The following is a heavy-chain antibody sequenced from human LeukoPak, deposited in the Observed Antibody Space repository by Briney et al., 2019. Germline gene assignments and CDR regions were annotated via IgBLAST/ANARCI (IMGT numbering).Heavy chain of an antibody. V-gene: IGHV4-39*07. J-gene: IGHJ4*02. CDR1: GLTFTSHSL. CDR2: IYYSGST. Sequence: GSLRLSCAASGLTFTSHSLHWIRQPPGKGLEWIGSIYYSGSTYYNPSLKSRVTISVDTSKNQFSLKLSSVTAADTAVYYCATGGGATKEREVLGYWGQGTLVTVSS. CDR3: ATGGGATKEREVLGY. D-gene: IGHD1-26*01.